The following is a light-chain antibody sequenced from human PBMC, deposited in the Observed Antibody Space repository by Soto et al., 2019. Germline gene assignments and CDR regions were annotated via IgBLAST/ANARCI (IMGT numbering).Light chain of an antibody. V-gene: IGKV1D-13*01. J-gene: IGKJ4*01. CDR1: QGISSA. CDR2: DAS. Sequence: AIQLTQSPSSLYASVGDRVTITCRASQGISSALAWYQQKPGKAPKLLIYDASSLESGVPSRFSGSGSGTDFTLTISSLQPEDFATYYCQQFNNPLTFGGGTKVEIK. CDR3: QQFNNPLT.